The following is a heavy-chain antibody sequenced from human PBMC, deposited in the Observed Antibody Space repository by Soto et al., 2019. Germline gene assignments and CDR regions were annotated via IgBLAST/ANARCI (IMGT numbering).Heavy chain of an antibody. CDR1: GGSVNNGSYY. CDR2: IYYSGTT. D-gene: IGHD2-15*01. J-gene: IGHJ4*02. V-gene: IGHV4-61*01. Sequence: SETLSLACTVSGGSVNNGSYYWSWIRQPPGKGLEWIEYIYYSGTTNNSPSLKKRFAISVDTSKNQFSLKVKSVTAADTAVYYCARNSRGSKYWYYFDQWGQGVLVTVSS. CDR3: ARNSRGSKYWYYFDQ.